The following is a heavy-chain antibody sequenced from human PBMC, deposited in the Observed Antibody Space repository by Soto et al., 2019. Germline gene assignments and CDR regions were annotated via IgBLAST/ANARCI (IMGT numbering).Heavy chain of an antibody. J-gene: IGHJ4*02. CDR2: ISGSGGST. V-gene: IGHV3-23*01. Sequence: PGGSLRLSCAASGFTFSSYAMSWVRQAPGKGLEWVSAISGSGGSTYYADSVKGRFTISRDNSKNTLYLQMNSLRAEDTAVYYCAKEGGYCSSTSCYGGNDYWGQGTLVTVSS. D-gene: IGHD2-2*01. CDR1: GFTFSSYA. CDR3: AKEGGYCSSTSCYGGNDY.